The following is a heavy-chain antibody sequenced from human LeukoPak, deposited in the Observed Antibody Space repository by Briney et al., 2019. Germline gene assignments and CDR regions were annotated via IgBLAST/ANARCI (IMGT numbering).Heavy chain of an antibody. CDR1: GFTFSSYG. D-gene: IGHD3-10*01. V-gene: IGHV3-30*02. CDR3: ARGPLLWFGEFDY. CDR2: IRYDGSNK. Sequence: GGSLRLSCAASGFTFSSYGMHWVRQAPGKGLEWVAFIRYDGSNKYYADSVKGRFTISRDNSKNTLYLQMNSLRAEDTAVYYCARGPLLWFGEFDYWGQGTLVTVSS. J-gene: IGHJ4*02.